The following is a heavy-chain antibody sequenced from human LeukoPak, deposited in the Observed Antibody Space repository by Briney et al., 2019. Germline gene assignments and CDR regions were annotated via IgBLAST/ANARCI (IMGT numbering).Heavy chain of an antibody. CDR1: GGTFSSYA. CDR3: ARVNIVVVVAATPMTYYYGMDV. D-gene: IGHD2-15*01. J-gene: IGHJ6*02. Sequence: ASVKVSCKASGGTFSSYAISWVRQAPGQGREWMGRIIPILGIANYAQKFQGRVTITADKSTSTAYMELSSLRSEDTPVYYCARVNIVVVVAATPMTYYYGMDVWGQGTTVTVSS. CDR2: IIPILGIA. V-gene: IGHV1-69*04.